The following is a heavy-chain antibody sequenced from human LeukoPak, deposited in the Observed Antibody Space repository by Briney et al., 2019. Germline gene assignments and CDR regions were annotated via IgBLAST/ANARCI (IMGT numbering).Heavy chain of an antibody. V-gene: IGHV6-1*01. D-gene: IGHD3-22*01. J-gene: IGHJ4*02. CDR1: GDSVSGNIVA. Sequence: SQTLSLTCDISGDSVSGNIVAWNWIRQSPSRGLEWLGRTNYRSKWYNDYAVSVKSRITINPDTSKNQFSLQLNSVTPEDTAVYYCARAGGYYYDSSGYYYEWGQGTLVTVSS. CDR3: ARAGGYYYDSSGYYYE. CDR2: TNYRSKWYN.